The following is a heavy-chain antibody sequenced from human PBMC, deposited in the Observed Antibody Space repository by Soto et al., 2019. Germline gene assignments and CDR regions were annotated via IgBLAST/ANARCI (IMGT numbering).Heavy chain of an antibody. CDR2: ISGSGGSTYYAHTST. D-gene: IGHD2-2*02. CDR3: AKVGGTAHPPIPVDY. J-gene: IGHJ4*02. Sequence: EVQLLESGGGLVQPGGSLRLSCAASGFTFSSYAMNWVRQAPGKGLEWVSTISGSGGSTYYAHTSTYYADSVKGRFTIPRDNSKNTPYLQMNSLSAEDAAVYYCAKVGGTAHPPIPVDYWGQRTLVTVSS. CDR1: GFTFSSYA. V-gene: IGHV3-23*01.